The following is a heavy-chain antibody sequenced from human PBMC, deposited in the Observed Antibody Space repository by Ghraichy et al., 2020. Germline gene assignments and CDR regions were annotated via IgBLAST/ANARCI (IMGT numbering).Heavy chain of an antibody. CDR1: GGSFSGYY. Sequence: SETLSLTCAVYGGSFSGYYWSWIRQPPGKGLEWIGEINHSGSTNYNPSLKSRVTISVDTSKNQFSLKLSSVTAADTAVYYCARVQEQWLDLDYWGQGTLVTVSS. V-gene: IGHV4-34*01. J-gene: IGHJ4*02. CDR2: INHSGST. D-gene: IGHD6-19*01. CDR3: ARVQEQWLDLDY.